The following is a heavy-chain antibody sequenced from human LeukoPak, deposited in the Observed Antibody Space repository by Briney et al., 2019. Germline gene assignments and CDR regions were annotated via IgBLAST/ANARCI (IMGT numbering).Heavy chain of an antibody. D-gene: IGHD1-26*01. CDR3: ARDDGRGWAH. CDR1: GFTLRNYW. CDR2: IKDDGRQK. V-gene: IGHV3-7*01. J-gene: IGHJ4*02. Sequence: PGGSLRLSCAASGFTLRNYWMTWVRQAPGKGLEWVANIKDDGRQKYYVDSVKGRFAISRDNAKNSLALQMNSLRAEDTAVYYCARDDGRGWAHWGQGTLVTVSS.